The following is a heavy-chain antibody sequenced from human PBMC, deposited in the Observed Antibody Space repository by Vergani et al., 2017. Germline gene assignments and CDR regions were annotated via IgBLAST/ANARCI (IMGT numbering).Heavy chain of an antibody. Sequence: EVQLLESGGGLVQPGGSLRLSCAASGFTFSSYAMSWVRQAPGKGLEWVSVISGSGGSTYYADSVKGRFTISRDNSKNTLYLQMNSLRAEDTAVYYCAKVVSSGAFDYYYYGMDVWGQGTTVTVSS. D-gene: IGHD6-19*01. CDR2: ISGSGGST. V-gene: IGHV3-23*01. J-gene: IGHJ6*02. CDR1: GFTFSSYA. CDR3: AKVVSSGAFDYYYYGMDV.